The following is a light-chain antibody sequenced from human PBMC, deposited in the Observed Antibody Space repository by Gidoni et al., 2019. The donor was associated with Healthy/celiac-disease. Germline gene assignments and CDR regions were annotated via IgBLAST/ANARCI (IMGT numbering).Light chain of an antibody. CDR3: MQARQTRHT. CDR2: LGS. CDR1: QRLLHSTGYNY. Sequence: VMTHSPLSLPVNPGEPASIPCRPSQRLLHSTGYNYLEWYLQKQGQSPQLLIHLGSNLAAGGTDRLRSGGAGTDVTLKISRGEAEDVGVDYCMQARQTRHTFGQGTKLEIK. J-gene: IGKJ2*01. V-gene: IGKV2-28*01.